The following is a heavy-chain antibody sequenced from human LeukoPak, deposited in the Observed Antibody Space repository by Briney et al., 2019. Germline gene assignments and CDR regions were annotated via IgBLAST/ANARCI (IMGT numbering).Heavy chain of an antibody. Sequence: PSETLSLTCTVSGGSISSGSYYWSWIRQPAGKGLEWIGRIYTSGSTNYNPSLKSRATISVDTSKNQFSLKLSSVTAADTAVYYCAREESGIAAAGTGDAFDIWGQGTMVTVSS. D-gene: IGHD6-13*01. CDR1: GGSISSGSYY. J-gene: IGHJ3*02. V-gene: IGHV4-61*02. CDR2: IYTSGST. CDR3: AREESGIAAAGTGDAFDI.